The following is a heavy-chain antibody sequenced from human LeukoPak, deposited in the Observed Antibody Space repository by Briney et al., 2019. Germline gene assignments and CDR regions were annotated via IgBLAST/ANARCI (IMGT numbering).Heavy chain of an antibody. D-gene: IGHD3-3*01. CDR2: MNAGNGNT. J-gene: IGHJ4*02. V-gene: IGHV1-3*01. Sequence: EASVKVSCKASGYTFTSYAMHGVGPAPGQRGECMGWMNAGNGNTQYSQKFQGGVTIIRETSASTAYIEVSSMRSEDTAVYYCERGEHRFWSGYYYYWGQGTLVTVSS. CDR1: GYTFTSYA. CDR3: ERGEHRFWSGYYYY.